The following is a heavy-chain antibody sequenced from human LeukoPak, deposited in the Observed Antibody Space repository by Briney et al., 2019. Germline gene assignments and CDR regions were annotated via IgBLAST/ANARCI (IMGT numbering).Heavy chain of an antibody. D-gene: IGHD5-18*01. V-gene: IGHV4-61*09. CDR2: IYTRGTT. CDR3: ARVYTVMGATTVDHYHYYMDV. Sequence: PSQTLSLTCTVSGGSIRSGSYYWSWIRQPAGQGLEWIGHIYTRGTTNYNPSVKSRVTVSLDTSKNQISLKLSSVTAADTAIYYCARVYTVMGATTVDHYHYYMDVWGKGTTVTVPS. CDR1: GGSIRSGSYY. J-gene: IGHJ6*03.